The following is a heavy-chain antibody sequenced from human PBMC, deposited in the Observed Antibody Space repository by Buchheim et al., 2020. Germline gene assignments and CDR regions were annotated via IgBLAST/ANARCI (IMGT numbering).Heavy chain of an antibody. CDR3: TTASIVGGHGGFDY. CDR2: IKSKTDGGTT. D-gene: IGHD1-26*01. V-gene: IGHV3-15*01. Sequence: EVQLVESGGGLVKPGGSLRLSCAASGFTFSNVWMSRVRQAPGKGLEWVGRIKSKTDGGTTDYAAPVTGRFTISRDDSKNPLYLQINSLKTEDTAVYYCTTASIVGGHGGFDYWGQGTL. CDR1: GFTFSNVW. J-gene: IGHJ4*02.